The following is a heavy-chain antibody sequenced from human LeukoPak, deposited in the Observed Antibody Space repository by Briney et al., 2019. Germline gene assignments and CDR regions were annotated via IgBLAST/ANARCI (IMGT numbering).Heavy chain of an antibody. J-gene: IGHJ4*02. CDR3: ARGIAVARPFDY. D-gene: IGHD6-19*01. Sequence: SETLSLTCTVSGGSITITNYYWGWIRQPPGKGLEWVGNIYHDGSTYYNPSLKSRVTISVDTSKNQFSLKLSSVTAADTAVYYCARGIAVARPFDYWGQGTLVTVSS. CDR1: GGSITITNYY. V-gene: IGHV4-39*07. CDR2: IYHDGST.